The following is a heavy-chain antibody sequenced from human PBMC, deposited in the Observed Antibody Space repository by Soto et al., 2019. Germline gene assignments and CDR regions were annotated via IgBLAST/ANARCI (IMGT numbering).Heavy chain of an antibody. V-gene: IGHV4-39*01. CDR1: SGSISSNSYL. CDR2: ILYSGDT. J-gene: IGHJ6*02. Sequence: PSETLSLTCSVSSGSISSNSYLWVWLRQPPGQGLEWIGAILYSGDTYYSESLKSRVTMTVDTAKNQFSLKLNSVTAADTAVYYCARQGRNTKLVILRHNATDFWGQGTAVTVSS. D-gene: IGHD1-1*01. CDR3: ARQGRNTKLVILRHNATDF.